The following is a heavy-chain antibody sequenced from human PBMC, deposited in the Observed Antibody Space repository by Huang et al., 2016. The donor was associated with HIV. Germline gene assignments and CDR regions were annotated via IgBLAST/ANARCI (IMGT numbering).Heavy chain of an antibody. J-gene: IGHJ4*02. V-gene: IGHV5-51*03. CDR1: GYIFSNYW. CDR2: VYPGNSDT. CDR3: ATTDASLATSFDH. Sequence: EVQLEQSGAEVKKPGESLKISCKASGYIFSNYWIGWGRKMPGKGLEWMGCVYPGNSDTRYGPSFYGRVTVSVDKSIATAYLQWSSLRPSDTARYYCATTDASLATSFDHWGRGTMLTVSS.